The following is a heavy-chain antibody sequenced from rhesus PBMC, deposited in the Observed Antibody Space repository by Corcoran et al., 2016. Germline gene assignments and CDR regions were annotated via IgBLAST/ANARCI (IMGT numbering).Heavy chain of an antibody. CDR3: ANRDTSRYYFDY. D-gene: IGHD2-2*01. Sequence: QVQLQESGPGLVQPSETLSLTCAVSGGSISRSNWWSWIRQPPGKGLEWIGYIRGSSGSTYYNPSLKSRVTMSTDTSKNQFSLKLSSVTAADTAVYYCANRDTSRYYFDYWGQGVLVTVSS. V-gene: IGHV4-65*01. J-gene: IGHJ4*01. CDR1: GGSISRSNW. CDR2: IRGSSGST.